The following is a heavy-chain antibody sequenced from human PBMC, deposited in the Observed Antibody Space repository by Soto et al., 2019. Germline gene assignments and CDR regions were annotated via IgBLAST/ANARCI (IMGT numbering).Heavy chain of an antibody. CDR3: ARTLSLRGYSYHFWFDP. V-gene: IGHV4-31*03. CDR2: IYYSGST. D-gene: IGHD5-18*01. CDR1: GGSISGGGYY. Sequence: SETLSLTCTVSGGSISGGGYYWSWIRQHPGKGLEWIGYIYYSGSTYYNPSLKSRVTISVDTSKNQFSLKLSSVTAADTAVYYCARTLSLRGYSYHFWFDPWGQGTLVTVSS. J-gene: IGHJ5*02.